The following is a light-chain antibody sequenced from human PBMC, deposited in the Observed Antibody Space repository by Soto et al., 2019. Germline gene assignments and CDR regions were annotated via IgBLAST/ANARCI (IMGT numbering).Light chain of an antibody. J-gene: IGLJ1*01. V-gene: IGLV2-14*01. Sequence: ALTQPASVSGSLGQSITISCTGSSSDVGGFNYVSWYQHHSGQAPKLIIYEVSNRPSGVSIRFSGSKSGSTASLIISGLQAEDEADYYCSSYATSPNALFVFGAGTKVTVL. CDR3: SSYATSPNALFV. CDR2: EVS. CDR1: SSDVGGFNY.